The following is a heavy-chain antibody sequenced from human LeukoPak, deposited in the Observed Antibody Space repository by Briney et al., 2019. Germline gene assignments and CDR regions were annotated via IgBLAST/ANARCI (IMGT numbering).Heavy chain of an antibody. J-gene: IGHJ4*02. CDR2: IKSKTDGGTT. Sequence: GGSLRLSCAASGFTFSNAWMSWVRQAPGKGLEWVGRIKSKTDGGTTDYAAPVKGRFTISRDDSKNMLYLQMNSLKTEDTAVYYCTTEHYYGSGGNYWGQGTLVTVSS. V-gene: IGHV3-15*01. CDR3: TTEHYYGSGGNY. D-gene: IGHD3-10*01. CDR1: GFTFSNAW.